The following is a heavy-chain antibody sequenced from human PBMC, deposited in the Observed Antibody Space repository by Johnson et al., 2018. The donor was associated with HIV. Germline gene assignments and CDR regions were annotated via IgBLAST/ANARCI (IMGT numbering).Heavy chain of an antibody. CDR2: IYSGGST. CDR1: GFTVSSNY. CDR3: ARARDRSSSRDAFAI. V-gene: IGHV3-66*03. D-gene: IGHD6-13*01. J-gene: IGHJ3*02. Sequence: QLVESGGGLIQPGGSLRLSCAASGFTVSSNYMSWVRQAPGKGLEWVSVIYSGGSTYYADSVKGRFTISRDNSKNTLYLQMNSLRAEDTAVYCCARARDRSSSRDAFAIWGQGTMVTVSS.